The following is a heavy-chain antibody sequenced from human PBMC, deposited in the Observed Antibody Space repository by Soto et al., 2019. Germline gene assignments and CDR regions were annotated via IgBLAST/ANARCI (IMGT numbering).Heavy chain of an antibody. D-gene: IGHD5-12*01. CDR1: GASVTTSY. V-gene: IGHV4-59*02. CDR2: MYYGGNT. Sequence: QVQLEESGPGLVKPSETLSLACSVSGASVTTSYWNWIRQPPGKTLEWIGHMYYGGNTDYNPSLKRRVSFSVDTSKYQFSLNLTSLTAADTAVYYCATGRGGYATPYWGQGIVVVVSS. CDR3: ATGRGGYATPY. J-gene: IGHJ4*02.